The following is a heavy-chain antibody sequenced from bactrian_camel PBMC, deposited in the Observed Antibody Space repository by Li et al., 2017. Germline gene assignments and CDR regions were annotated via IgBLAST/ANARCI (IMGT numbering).Heavy chain of an antibody. D-gene: IGHD2*01. CDR2: IYSAGSNT. CDR1: GFTFSTSV. Sequence: HVQLVESGGGLVRPGESLRLSCAASGFTFSTSVMSWVRQAPGKGLEWVSGIYSAGSNTYYADSVKGRFTISRDNANNTLYLQMDSLKPEDTGMYYCAVGQGAPASSVLLQRRHYIFWGQGTQVTVS. J-gene: IGHJ4*01. CDR3: AVGQGAPASSVLLQRRHYIF. V-gene: IGHV3S7*01.